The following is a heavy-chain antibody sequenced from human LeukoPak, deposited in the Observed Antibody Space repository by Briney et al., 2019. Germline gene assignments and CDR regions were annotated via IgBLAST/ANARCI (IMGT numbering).Heavy chain of an antibody. Sequence: GGSLRLSCAASGFTISSYGMNWVRQAPRKGLEWVSVIFGSGDTTNYADSVKGRFTISRDRSKNTLYLEMHSLRADDTAVYYCAKDQKPDSGYDIDYWGQVTLVIVSS. J-gene: IGHJ4*02. CDR1: GFTISSYG. D-gene: IGHD5-12*01. CDR3: AKDQKPDSGYDIDY. CDR2: IFGSGDTT. V-gene: IGHV3-23*01.